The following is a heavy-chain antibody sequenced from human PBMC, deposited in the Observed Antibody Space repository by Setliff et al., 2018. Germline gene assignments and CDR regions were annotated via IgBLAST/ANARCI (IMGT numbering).Heavy chain of an antibody. V-gene: IGHV4-39*01. CDR3: GRGFSRIEGWGNWFDP. D-gene: IGHD2-15*01. CDR1: GGSVSNSGFF. Sequence: ETLSLTCTVSGGSVSNSGFFWGWLRQAPGKGLEWIGNIYDSGNSNYNASLKSRLIITRDTSKNQISLKLTSVTAADTAVYYCGRGFSRIEGWGNWFDPWGQGILVTVSS. J-gene: IGHJ5*02. CDR2: IYDSGNS.